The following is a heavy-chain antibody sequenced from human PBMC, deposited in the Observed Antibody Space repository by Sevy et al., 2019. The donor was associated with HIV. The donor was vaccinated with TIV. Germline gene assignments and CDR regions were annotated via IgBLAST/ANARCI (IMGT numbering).Heavy chain of an antibody. CDR3: AKETLLCYGSGSPTVDY. CDR1: GFTFSSYA. D-gene: IGHD3-10*01. V-gene: IGHV3-23*01. CDR2: ISGSGGST. J-gene: IGHJ4*02. Sequence: GGSLRLSCAASGFTFSSYAMSWVRQAPGKGLEWVSAISGSGGSTYYADSVKGRFTISRDNSKNTLYLQMNSLRAEDTAVYYCAKETLLCYGSGSPTVDYWGQGTLVTVSS.